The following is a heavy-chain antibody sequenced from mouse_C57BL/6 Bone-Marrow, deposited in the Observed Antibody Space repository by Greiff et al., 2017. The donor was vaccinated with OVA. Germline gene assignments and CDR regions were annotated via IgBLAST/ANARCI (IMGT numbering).Heavy chain of an antibody. J-gene: IGHJ4*01. CDR1: GYTFTSYT. Sequence: VKLVESGAELARPGASVKMSCKASGYTFTSYTMHWVKQRPGQGLEWIGYINPSSGYTKYNQKFKDKATLTADKSSSTAYMQLSSLTSEDSAVYYCARADGPYAMDYWGQGTSVTVSS. D-gene: IGHD1-1*01. CDR3: ARADGPYAMDY. CDR2: INPSSGYT. V-gene: IGHV1-4*01.